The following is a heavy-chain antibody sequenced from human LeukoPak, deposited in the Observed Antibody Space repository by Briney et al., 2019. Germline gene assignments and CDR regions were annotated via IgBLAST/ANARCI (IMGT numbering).Heavy chain of an antibody. CDR2: IDSTGDYT. J-gene: IGHJ4*02. Sequence: GSLILSCAASGITFRSYAMSWGRQAPGKGLDWVSAIDSTGDYTYHADSVKGRLTISRDNSKNTLYLQMNSLRAEDTAVYYCARQQLAPFDYWGQGTLVTVSS. CDR1: GITFRSYA. V-gene: IGHV3-23*01. D-gene: IGHD6-13*01. CDR3: ARQQLAPFDY.